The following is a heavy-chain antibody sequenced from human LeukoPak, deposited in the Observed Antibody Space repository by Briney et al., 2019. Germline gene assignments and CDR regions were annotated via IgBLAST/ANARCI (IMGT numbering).Heavy chain of an antibody. CDR1: GGTFSSYA. J-gene: IGHJ4*02. V-gene: IGHV1-69*01. D-gene: IGHD6-13*01. CDR3: ARENPKTRAGYSSSWYESAFDY. Sequence: SVKVSCKASGGTFSSYAISWVRQAPGQGLEWMGGSIPIFGTANYAQKLQGRVTITADESTSTAYMELSSLRSEDTAVYYCARENPKTRAGYSSSWYESAFDYWGQGTLVTVSS. CDR2: SIPIFGTA.